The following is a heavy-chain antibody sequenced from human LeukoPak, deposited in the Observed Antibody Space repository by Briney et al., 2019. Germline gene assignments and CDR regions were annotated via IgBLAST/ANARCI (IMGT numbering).Heavy chain of an antibody. CDR2: ISSSGSTI. Sequence: GGSLRLSCAASGFTFSDYYMSWIRQAPGKGLEWVSYISSSGSTIYYADSVKGRFTISRDNAKNPLYLQMNSLRAEDTAVYYCARSPQLWLGGAYFDYWGQGTLVTASS. D-gene: IGHD6-19*01. V-gene: IGHV3-11*01. J-gene: IGHJ4*02. CDR3: ARSPQLWLGGAYFDY. CDR1: GFTFSDYY.